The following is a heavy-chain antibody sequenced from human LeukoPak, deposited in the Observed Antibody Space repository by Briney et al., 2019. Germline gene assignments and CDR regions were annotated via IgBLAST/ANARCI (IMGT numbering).Heavy chain of an antibody. Sequence: ASVKVSCKASGYTFTGYYMRWVRQAPGQGLEWMGWINPNSGGTNYAQKFQGRVTMTRDTSISTAYMELSRLRSDDTAVYYCARDGCSSTSCYPWGQGTLVTVSS. CDR3: ARDGCSSTSCYP. CDR2: INPNSGGT. D-gene: IGHD2-2*01. CDR1: GYTFTGYY. V-gene: IGHV1-2*02. J-gene: IGHJ5*02.